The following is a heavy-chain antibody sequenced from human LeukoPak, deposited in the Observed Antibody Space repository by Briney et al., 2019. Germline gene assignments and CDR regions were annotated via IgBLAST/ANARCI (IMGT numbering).Heavy chain of an antibody. CDR1: GFTFDDYA. J-gene: IGHJ4*02. D-gene: IGHD2-15*01. V-gene: IGHV3-9*01. CDR2: ISWNSGSI. Sequence: GGSLRLSCAASGFTFDDYAMHWVRQAPGKGLEWVSGISWNSGSIGYADSVKGRFTISRDNAKNSLYLQMNSLRAEDTALYYCAKSLSRYCSGGSCYLGLDYWGQGTLVTVSS. CDR3: AKSLSRYCSGGSCYLGLDY.